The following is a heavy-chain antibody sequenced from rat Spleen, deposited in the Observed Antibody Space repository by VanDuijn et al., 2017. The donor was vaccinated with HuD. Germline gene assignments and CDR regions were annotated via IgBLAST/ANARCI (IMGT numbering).Heavy chain of an antibody. Sequence: QVQLKESGPGLMQPSETLSLTCTVSGFSLTTNGVGWLRQPLGRGLMWMGTIWAGGSTNYNSAVQSRLSISRDTSKSQIFLKMNSLQPEDTGTYYWARANFEYWGQGVMVTVSS. CDR2: IWAGGST. CDR3: ARANFEY. V-gene: IGHV2-72*01. CDR1: GFSLTTNG. J-gene: IGHJ2*01.